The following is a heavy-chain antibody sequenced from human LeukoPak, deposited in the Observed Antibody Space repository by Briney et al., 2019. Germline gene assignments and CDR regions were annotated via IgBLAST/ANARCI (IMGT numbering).Heavy chain of an antibody. J-gene: IGHJ5*02. CDR1: GGSFSSYY. Sequence: SETLSLTCAISGGSFSSYYWTWIRQTPGKGLEWIGEINRSGSTNYNPSLKSRVTMSLDTSKNQFSLKLSSVTAADTAVYYCAGKGYYYDNSGYNRRPFDPWGQGTLVTVSS. V-gene: IGHV4-34*01. CDR2: INRSGST. CDR3: AGKGYYYDNSGYNRRPFDP. D-gene: IGHD3-22*01.